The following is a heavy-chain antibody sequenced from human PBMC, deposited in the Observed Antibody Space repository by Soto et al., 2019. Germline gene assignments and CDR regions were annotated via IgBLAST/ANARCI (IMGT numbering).Heavy chain of an antibody. CDR1: GGSIRSGDYY. CDR3: ARGGRTIFGRYFDY. D-gene: IGHD3-3*01. J-gene: IGHJ4*02. V-gene: IGHV4-30-4*08. Sequence: SETLCLPCTVSGGSIRSGDYYCSWNRQPPGKGLEWIGYIYYSGSTYYNPSLKSRITISVDTSKNQFSLKLSSVTAADTAVYYCARGGRTIFGRYFDYWGQGTLVTVS. CDR2: IYYSGST.